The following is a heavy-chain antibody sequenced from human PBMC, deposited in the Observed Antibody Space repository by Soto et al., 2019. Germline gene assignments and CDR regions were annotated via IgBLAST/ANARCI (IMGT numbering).Heavy chain of an antibody. J-gene: IGHJ4*02. CDR2: ISGSGDRT. Sequence: GGSLRLSCAASGFTFNTYAMSWVRQAPGKGLEWVSVISGSGDRTYYADSVKGRFTISRDNSKNTLFLQMNRLRVEDTAVYYCAKGSSGNYGKFDNWGQGTLVTVSS. CDR1: GFTFNTYA. CDR3: AKGSSGNYGKFDN. D-gene: IGHD1-26*01. V-gene: IGHV3-23*01.